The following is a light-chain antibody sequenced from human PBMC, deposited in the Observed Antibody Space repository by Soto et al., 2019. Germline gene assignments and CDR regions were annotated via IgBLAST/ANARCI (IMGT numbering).Light chain of an antibody. Sequence: EIVLTQSPGTLSLSPGERATLSCRASETVSSNLAWYQQKLGQAPRLLIYGASTRATGIPARFSGSGSGTEFTLTISSLQPDDFATYYCQQCNTFWTFGQGTKVDIK. CDR2: GAS. CDR1: ETVSSN. J-gene: IGKJ1*01. V-gene: IGKV3-15*01. CDR3: QQCNTFWT.